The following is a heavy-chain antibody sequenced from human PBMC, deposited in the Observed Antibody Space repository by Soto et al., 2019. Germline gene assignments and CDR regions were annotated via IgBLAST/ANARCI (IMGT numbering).Heavy chain of an antibody. J-gene: IGHJ4*02. Sequence: QVQLVQSGAEVKKPGSSVKVSCKASGGTFSSYAISWVRQAPGQGLEWMGGIIPIFGTANYAQKFQGRVTITADESTSTAYMELRSLRSEDTAVYYCGSNTKAYGSGSLDFDYWGQGTLVTVSS. CDR1: GGTFSSYA. CDR2: IIPIFGTA. D-gene: IGHD3-10*01. CDR3: GSNTKAYGSGSLDFDY. V-gene: IGHV1-69*12.